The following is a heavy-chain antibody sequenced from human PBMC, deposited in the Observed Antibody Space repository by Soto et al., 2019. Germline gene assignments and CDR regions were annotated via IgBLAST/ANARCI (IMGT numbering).Heavy chain of an antibody. V-gene: IGHV1-46*01. Sequence: ASVKVSCKASGYTFTSYYMHWVRQAPGQGLEWMGIINPSGGSTSYAQKFQGRVTMTRDTSTSTVYMELSSLRSEDTAVYYCAREVTAIPERYYGMDVWGQGTTVTVSS. CDR1: GYTFTSYY. J-gene: IGHJ6*02. CDR2: INPSGGST. CDR3: AREVTAIPERYYGMDV. D-gene: IGHD2-21*02.